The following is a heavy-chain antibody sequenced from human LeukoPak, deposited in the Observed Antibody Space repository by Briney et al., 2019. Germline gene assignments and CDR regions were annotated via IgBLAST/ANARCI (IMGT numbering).Heavy chain of an antibody. CDR1: GFTFSSYA. V-gene: IGHV3-23*01. CDR3: ARKLYYGSSGYYAFDV. CDR2: LSDSGDRT. J-gene: IGHJ3*01. Sequence: GGSLRLSCAASGFTFSSYAMSWVRQAPGKGLEWVSALSDSGDRTYYANSVKGRFTISRDNSINTLYLQMNSLRAEDTAVYYCARKLYYGSSGYYAFDVWGQGTMVTVSS. D-gene: IGHD3-22*01.